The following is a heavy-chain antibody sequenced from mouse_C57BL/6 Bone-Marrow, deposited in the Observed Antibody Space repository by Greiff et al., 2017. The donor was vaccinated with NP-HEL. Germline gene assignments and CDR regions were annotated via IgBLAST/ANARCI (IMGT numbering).Heavy chain of an antibody. Sequence: EVKLQEPGAELVRPGASVKLSCTASGFNIKDDYMHWVKQRPEQGLEWIGWIDPENGDTEYDSKFQGKATITADTPSNTAYMQLSSLTSEDTAVSSCTNWGGLDYWGQGTTLTVSS. CDR3: TNWGGLDY. CDR1: GFNIKDDY. V-gene: IGHV14-4*01. D-gene: IGHD4-1*01. J-gene: IGHJ2*01. CDR2: IDPENGDT.